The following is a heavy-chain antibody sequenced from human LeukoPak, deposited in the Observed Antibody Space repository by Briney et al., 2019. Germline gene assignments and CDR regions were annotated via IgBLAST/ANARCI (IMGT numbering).Heavy chain of an antibody. CDR1: GGSI. V-gene: IGHV4-59*01. Sequence: SQTLSLTCTVSGGSIWSWIRQPPGKGLELIGCIYYSGSTYYNPSLKSRVTISVDTSKNQFSLKLSSVTAADTAVYYCARTVLLWFGELLGGWFDPWGQGTLVTVSS. D-gene: IGHD3-10*01. J-gene: IGHJ5*02. CDR3: ARTVLLWFGELLGGWFDP. CDR2: IYYSGST.